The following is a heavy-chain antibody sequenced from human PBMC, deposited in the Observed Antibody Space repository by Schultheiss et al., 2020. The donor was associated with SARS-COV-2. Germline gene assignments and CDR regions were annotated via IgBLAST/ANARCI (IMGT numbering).Heavy chain of an antibody. J-gene: IGHJ4*02. CDR2: INHSGST. V-gene: IGHV4-34*01. Sequence: SETLSLTCAVYGGSFSGYYWSWIRQPPGKGLEWIGEINHSGSTNYNPSLKSRVTISVDTSKNQFSLKLSSVTAADTAVYYCARLGDYDSSGYWPNWGQGTLVTVSS. D-gene: IGHD3-22*01. CDR1: GGSFSGYY. CDR3: ARLGDYDSSGYWPN.